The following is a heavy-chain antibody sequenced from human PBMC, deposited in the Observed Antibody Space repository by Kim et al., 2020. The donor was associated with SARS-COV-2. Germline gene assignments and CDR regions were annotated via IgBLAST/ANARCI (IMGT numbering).Heavy chain of an antibody. D-gene: IGHD3-10*01. J-gene: IGHJ4*02. CDR3: ARDRGYGSGTYYFDY. Sequence: PSLKSRVTISVDTSKNQFSLKLTSGTAADTAVYYCARDRGYGSGTYYFDYWGQGTLVTVSS. V-gene: IGHV4-31*02.